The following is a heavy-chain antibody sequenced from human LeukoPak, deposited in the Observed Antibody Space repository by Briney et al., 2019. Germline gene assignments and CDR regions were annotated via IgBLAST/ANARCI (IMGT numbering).Heavy chain of an antibody. CDR2: ISSSGSTP. J-gene: IGHJ4*02. D-gene: IGHD1-26*01. CDR1: GLTVSSNY. V-gene: IGHV3-48*04. CDR3: ARGDSGKWNYKRGFDY. Sequence: GGSLRLSCAASGLTVSSNYMNWVRQAPGKGLEWVSYISSSGSTPYYADSVKGRFTISRDNAKNSLYLQMNSLRAEDTAVYYCARGDSGKWNYKRGFDYWGQGTLVTVSS.